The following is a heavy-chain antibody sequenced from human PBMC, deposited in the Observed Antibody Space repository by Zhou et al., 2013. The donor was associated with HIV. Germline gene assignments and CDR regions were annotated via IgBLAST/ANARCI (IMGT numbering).Heavy chain of an antibody. D-gene: IGHD2-2*03. Sequence: QVQLVQSGAEVKKPGSSVKVSCKASGGTFSSNAISWVRQAPGQGLEWMGGIIPMFGAANYAQRFQGRVTIIADESTSTAYMEMSSLRSEDTAVYYCSFGYYDDFRESYGMDVLGPRGPRSPSPQ. CDR1: GGTFSSNA. J-gene: IGHJ6*01. CDR3: SFGYYDDFRESYGMDV. CDR2: IIPMFGAA. V-gene: IGHV1-69*12.